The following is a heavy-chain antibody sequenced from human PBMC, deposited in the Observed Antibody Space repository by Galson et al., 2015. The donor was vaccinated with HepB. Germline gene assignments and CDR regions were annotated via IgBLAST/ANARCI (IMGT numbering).Heavy chain of an antibody. V-gene: IGHV3-30*18. J-gene: IGHJ6*02. CDR3: AKDQGHYYYYYGMDV. Sequence: SLRLSCAASGFTFSSYGMHWVRQAPGKGLEWVAVISYDGSYKYFADSVKGRFTISRDNSKNTLYLQMNSLRAEDTVVYYCAKDQGHYYYYYGMDVWGQGTTVTVSS. CDR1: GFTFSSYG. CDR2: ISYDGSYK.